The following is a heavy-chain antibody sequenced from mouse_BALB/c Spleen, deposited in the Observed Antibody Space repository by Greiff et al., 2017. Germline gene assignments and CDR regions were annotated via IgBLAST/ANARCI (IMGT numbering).Heavy chain of an antibody. J-gene: IGHJ1*01. V-gene: IGHV2-2*02. CDR3: ARNGGTTATDFDV. CDR1: GFSLTSYG. D-gene: IGHD1-2*01. CDR2: IWSGGST. Sequence: VKLVESGPGLVQPSQSLSITCTVSGFSLTSYGVHWVRQSPGKGLEWLGVIWSGGSTDYNAAFISRLSISKDNSKSQVFFKMNSLQANDTAIYYCARNGGTTATDFDVWGAGTTVTVSS.